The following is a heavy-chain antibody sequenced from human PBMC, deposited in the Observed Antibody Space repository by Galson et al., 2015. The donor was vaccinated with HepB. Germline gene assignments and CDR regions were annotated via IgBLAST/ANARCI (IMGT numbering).Heavy chain of an antibody. CDR3: VSRQYYFASGTYYNVSDY. Sequence: QSGAEVKKPGESLKISCQGSGFHFPGYWIAWVRQMSGKGLEWMGIIYPDDSNTRYSSSFQGQVTISVDKSITTAYLQWSSLKASDTAMYYCVSRQYYFASGTYYNVSDYWVQGTLVTVSS. CDR1: GFHFPGYW. CDR2: IYPDDSNT. J-gene: IGHJ4*02. V-gene: IGHV5-51*01. D-gene: IGHD3-10*01.